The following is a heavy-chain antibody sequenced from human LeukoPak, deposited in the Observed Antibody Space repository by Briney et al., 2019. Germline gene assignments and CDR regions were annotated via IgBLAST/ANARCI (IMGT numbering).Heavy chain of an antibody. CDR1: GFTFSTYS. CDR3: ARGRGYSYHDY. Sequence: GGSLRISCEASGFTFSTYSMQWVRQAPGKGLEWVANIKQDGSEKYYVDSVKGRFTISRDNAKNSLYLQMNSLRAEDTAVYYCARGRGYSYHDYWGQGTLVTVSS. CDR2: IKQDGSEK. D-gene: IGHD5-18*01. V-gene: IGHV3-7*01. J-gene: IGHJ4*02.